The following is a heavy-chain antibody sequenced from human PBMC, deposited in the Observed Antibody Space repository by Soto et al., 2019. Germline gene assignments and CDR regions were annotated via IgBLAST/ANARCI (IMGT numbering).Heavy chain of an antibody. Sequence: SETLSLTCAVYGGSFSGYYWSWIRQPPGKGLEWIGEINHSGSTNYNPSLKSRVTISVDTSKNQFSLKLSSVTAADTAVYFCAKEDPSGRYSLDYWGQGSQVTVSS. D-gene: IGHD1-26*01. V-gene: IGHV4-34*01. CDR2: INHSGST. J-gene: IGHJ4*02. CDR1: GGSFSGYY. CDR3: AKEDPSGRYSLDY.